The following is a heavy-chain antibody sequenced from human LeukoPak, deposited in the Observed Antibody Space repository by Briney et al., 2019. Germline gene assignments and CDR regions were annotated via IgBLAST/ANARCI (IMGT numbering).Heavy chain of an antibody. J-gene: IGHJ4*02. V-gene: IGHV3-23*01. D-gene: IGHD4-17*01. CDR3: AKDSSDDYGGGCNY. Sequence: GGSLRLSCAASGFTFSSYAMSGVRQAPGKGLEWVSAFSGSGGSTYYADSVKGRFTISRDNSKNPLYLQMNSLRAEDTAVYYCAKDSSDDYGGGCNYWGQGTLVTVSS. CDR1: GFTFSSYA. CDR2: FSGSGGST.